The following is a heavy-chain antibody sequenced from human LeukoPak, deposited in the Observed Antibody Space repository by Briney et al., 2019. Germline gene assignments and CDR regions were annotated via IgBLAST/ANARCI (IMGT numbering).Heavy chain of an antibody. Sequence: PGGSLRLSCAASGFTFSSYSMNWVGQAPGKGLEWVSYISSSSSTIYYADSVKGRFTISRDNAKNSLYLQMNSLRDEDTAVYYCARGFKFRGSYPLFDYWGQGTLVTVSS. V-gene: IGHV3-48*02. CDR3: ARGFKFRGSYPLFDY. CDR1: GFTFSSYS. CDR2: ISSSSSTI. D-gene: IGHD1-26*01. J-gene: IGHJ4*02.